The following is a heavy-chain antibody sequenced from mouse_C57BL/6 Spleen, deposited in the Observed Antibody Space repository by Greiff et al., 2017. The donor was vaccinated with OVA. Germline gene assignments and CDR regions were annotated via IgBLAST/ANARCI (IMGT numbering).Heavy chain of an antibody. CDR1: GFTFSSYA. CDR2: ISDGGSYT. CDR3: ARGIGDYGFDY. D-gene: IGHD2-4*01. Sequence: EVKVVESGGGLVKPGGSLKLSCAASGFTFSSYAMSWVRQTPEKRLEWVATISDGGSYTYYPDNVKGRFTISRDNAKNNLYLQMSHLKSEDTAMYYCARGIGDYGFDYWGQGTTLTVSS. V-gene: IGHV5-4*03. J-gene: IGHJ2*01.